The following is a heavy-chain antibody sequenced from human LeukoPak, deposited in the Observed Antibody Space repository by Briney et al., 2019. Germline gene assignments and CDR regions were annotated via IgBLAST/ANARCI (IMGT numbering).Heavy chain of an antibody. CDR1: GYTFTGYY. D-gene: IGHD3-10*01. CDR2: INPNSGGT. J-gene: IGHJ6*02. Sequence: ASVKVSCKASGYTFTGYYMHWVRQAPGQGLEWMGWINPNSGGTKYAQKFQGRVTMTRDTSISTAYMELRRQTADDTAVYYCARGRGPYYCAMDVWGQGTTVTVSS. V-gene: IGHV1-2*02. CDR3: ARGRGPYYCAMDV.